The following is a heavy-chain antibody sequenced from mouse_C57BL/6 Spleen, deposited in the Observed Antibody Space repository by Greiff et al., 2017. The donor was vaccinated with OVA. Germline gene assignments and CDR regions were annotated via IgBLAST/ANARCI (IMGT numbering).Heavy chain of an antibody. D-gene: IGHD1-1*01. Sequence: VQLQQSGPGLVQPSQSLSITCTVSGFSLTSCGVHGVRQSPGKGLEWLGVIWSGGSTDYNAAFISRLSISKDNSKSQVFFKRNSLQADDTAIYYCARGPDYYGSSPFDYWGQGTTLTVSS. V-gene: IGHV2-2*01. J-gene: IGHJ2*01. CDR2: IWSGGST. CDR1: GFSLTSCG. CDR3: ARGPDYYGSSPFDY.